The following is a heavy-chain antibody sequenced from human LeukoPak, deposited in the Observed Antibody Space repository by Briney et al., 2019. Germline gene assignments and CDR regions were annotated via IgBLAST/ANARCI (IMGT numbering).Heavy chain of an antibody. J-gene: IGHJ4*02. D-gene: IGHD1-26*01. V-gene: IGHV3-48*04. CDR3: ARDPVGATSLYYFDY. Sequence: GGSLRLSCAASGFTFSSYSMNWVRQAPGKGLEWVSYISSSSSTIYYADSVKGRFTISRDNAKNSLYLQMNSLRAEDTAVYYCARDPVGATSLYYFDYWGQGTLVTVSS. CDR2: ISSSSSTI. CDR1: GFTFSSYS.